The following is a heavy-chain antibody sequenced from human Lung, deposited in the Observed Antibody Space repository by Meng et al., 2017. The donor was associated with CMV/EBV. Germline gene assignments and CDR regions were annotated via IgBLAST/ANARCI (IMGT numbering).Heavy chain of an antibody. V-gene: IGHV4-61*01. CDR1: GGSVISGSYY. CDR3: AAGPPSSSSSFFDD. D-gene: IGHD6-6*01. J-gene: IGHJ4*02. Sequence: SXTXSLXCTVSGGSVISGSYYWSWIRQPPGKGLEWIGYIYYSGSTNYNLSLKSRVTMSIDTSKNQFSLKLSSVTPADTAVYYCAAGPPSSSSSFFDDWGQGXLVTVSS. CDR2: IYYSGST.